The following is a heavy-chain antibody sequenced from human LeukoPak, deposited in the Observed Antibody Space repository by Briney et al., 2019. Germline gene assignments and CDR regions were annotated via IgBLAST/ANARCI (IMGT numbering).Heavy chain of an antibody. CDR2: ISSSGSTI. Sequence: GGSLRLSCSASGFTFSTYSMNWVRQAPGKGLEWVSYISSSGSTIYYADSVKGRFTISRDNAENSLYLQMNSLRAEDTAVYYCARDPSGWYLGDAFDIWGQGTMVTVSS. CDR1: GFTFSTYS. CDR3: ARDPSGWYLGDAFDI. J-gene: IGHJ3*02. D-gene: IGHD6-19*01. V-gene: IGHV3-48*04.